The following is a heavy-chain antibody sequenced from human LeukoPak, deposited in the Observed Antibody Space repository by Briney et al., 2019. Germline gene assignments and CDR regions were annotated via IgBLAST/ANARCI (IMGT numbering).Heavy chain of an antibody. V-gene: IGHV1-2*02. CDR1: GYTFTGYY. Sequence: GASVKVSCKASGYTFTGYYMHWVRQAPGQGLEWMGWINPNSGGTNYAQKFQGRVTMTRDTSISTAYMELGRLRSDDTAVYYCATSYVWGSYRPNPFDYWGQGTLVTVSS. CDR3: ATSYVWGSYRPNPFDY. D-gene: IGHD3-16*02. J-gene: IGHJ4*02. CDR2: INPNSGGT.